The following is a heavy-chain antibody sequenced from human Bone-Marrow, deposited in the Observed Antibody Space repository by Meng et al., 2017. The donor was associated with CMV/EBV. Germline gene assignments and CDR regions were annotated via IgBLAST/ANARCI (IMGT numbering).Heavy chain of an antibody. CDR2: IYYSGST. V-gene: IGHV4-39*07. J-gene: IGHJ6*01. Sequence: SETLSLTCTVSGGSISSSSYYWGWIRQPPGKGLEWIGSIYYSGSTYYNPSLKSRVTISVDTSKNQFSLKLSSVTAADTAVYYCARTWYYYDFWSGYFYYYGMDVWGQGNTVNGAS. CDR3: ARTWYYYDFWSGYFYYYGMDV. D-gene: IGHD3-3*01. CDR1: GGSISSSSYY.